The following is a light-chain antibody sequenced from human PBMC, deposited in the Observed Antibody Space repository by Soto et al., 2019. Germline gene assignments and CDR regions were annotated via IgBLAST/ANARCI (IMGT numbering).Light chain of an antibody. CDR2: EVS. J-gene: IGLJ1*01. CDR1: SSDVGGHNY. CDR3: SSYTNINTRACV. Sequence: QSALTQPASVSGSPGQSITISCTGTSSDVGGHNYVSWYQQHPGKAPKLMIYEVSNRPSGVSNRFSGSKSGNTASLTISGLQPEDEAEYYCSSYTNINTRACVFGTGTKVTVL. V-gene: IGLV2-14*01.